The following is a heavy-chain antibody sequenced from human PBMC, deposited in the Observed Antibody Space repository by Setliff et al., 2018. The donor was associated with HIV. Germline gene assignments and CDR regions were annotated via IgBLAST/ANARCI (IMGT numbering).Heavy chain of an antibody. Sequence: SETLSLTCTVSGGSISSSSYYWGWIRQSPGKGLEWIGEINHRGSTNYNPSLKSRVTIRVDMSKNQFSLEVTAVTAADTAVYYCVRGWDDKVSTISAPYYYYMDVWGKGTKVTVS. D-gene: IGHD5-12*01. J-gene: IGHJ6*03. CDR1: GGSISSSSYY. V-gene: IGHV4-39*07. CDR2: INHRGST. CDR3: VRGWDDKVSTISAPYYYYMDV.